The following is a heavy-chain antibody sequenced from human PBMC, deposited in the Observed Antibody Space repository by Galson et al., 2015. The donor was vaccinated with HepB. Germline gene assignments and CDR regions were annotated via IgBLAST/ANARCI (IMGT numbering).Heavy chain of an antibody. CDR1: GFTFSSYD. J-gene: IGHJ6*02. CDR3: AREKVAITMVRGVITHYYYGMDV. Sequence: SLRLSCAASGFTFSSYDMHWVRQATGKGLEWVSAIGTAGDPYYPGSVKGRFTISRENAKNSLYLQMNSLRAGDTAVYYCAREKVAITMVRGVITHYYYGMDVWGQGTTVTVSS. V-gene: IGHV3-13*05. D-gene: IGHD3-10*01. CDR2: IGTAGDP.